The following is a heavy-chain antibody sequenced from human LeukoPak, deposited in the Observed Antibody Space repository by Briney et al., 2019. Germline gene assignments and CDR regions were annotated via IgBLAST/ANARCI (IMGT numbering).Heavy chain of an antibody. CDR1: GGFISSYY. Sequence: SETLSLTCTVSGGFISSYYWSWIRQPPGKGLEWIGYIYYSGSTNYNPSLKSRVTISVDTSKNQFSLKLSSVTAADTAVYYCARGGYSYVDYWGQGTLVTVSS. CDR3: ARGGYSYVDY. J-gene: IGHJ4*02. CDR2: IYYSGST. V-gene: IGHV4-59*01. D-gene: IGHD5-18*01.